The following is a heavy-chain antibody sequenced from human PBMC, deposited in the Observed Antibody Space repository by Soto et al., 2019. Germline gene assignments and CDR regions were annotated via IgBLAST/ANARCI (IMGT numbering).Heavy chain of an antibody. CDR1: GDSVSSNSAA. CDR2: TYYRSKWYN. J-gene: IGHJ6*03. Sequence: SQTLSLTCAISGDSVSSNSAAWNWIRQSPSRGLEWLGRTYYRSKWYNDYAVSVKSRITINPDTSKNQFSLQLNSVTPEDTAVYYCARVLKQLEKIGHGYYYYMDVWGKGTTVTVSS. CDR3: ARVLKQLEKIGHGYYYYMDV. D-gene: IGHD1-1*01. V-gene: IGHV6-1*01.